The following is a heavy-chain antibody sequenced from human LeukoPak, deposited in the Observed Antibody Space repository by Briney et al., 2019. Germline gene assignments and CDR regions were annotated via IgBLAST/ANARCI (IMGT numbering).Heavy chain of an antibody. D-gene: IGHD3-22*01. Sequence: GGSLRLSCAASGFTFSSYAMSWVRQAPGKGLEWVANIKQDGSEKYYVDSLKGRFTISRDNAKNSLYLQMNSLRAEDTAVYYCARVDYDSSGHFTTSLSFDYWGQGSLVTVSS. V-gene: IGHV3-7*01. CDR3: ARVDYDSSGHFTTSLSFDY. CDR1: GFTFSSYA. J-gene: IGHJ4*02. CDR2: IKQDGSEK.